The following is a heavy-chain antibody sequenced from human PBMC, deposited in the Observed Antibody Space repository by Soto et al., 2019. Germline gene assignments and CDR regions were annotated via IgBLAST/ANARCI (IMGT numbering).Heavy chain of an antibody. CDR3: ARVFGITGTIRTRFWYFDL. CDR1: GFTFSSYS. J-gene: IGHJ2*01. Sequence: GESLKISCAASGFTFSSYSMNWVRQAPGKGLEWVSYISSSSSTIYYADSVKGRFTISRDNAKNSLYLQMNSLRDEDTAVYYCARVFGITGTIRTRFWYFDLWGRGTLVTVSS. CDR2: ISSSSSTI. V-gene: IGHV3-48*02. D-gene: IGHD1-7*01.